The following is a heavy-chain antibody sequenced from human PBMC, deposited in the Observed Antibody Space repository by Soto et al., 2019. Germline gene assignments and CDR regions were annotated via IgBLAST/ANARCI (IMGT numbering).Heavy chain of an antibody. CDR3: ARDYYDSSDYTTNWFDP. CDR1: GGSVSSRSYF. Sequence: SETLSLTCTVSGGSVSSRSYFWGWIRQPPGKGLEWIGTIYYNGSTYYNPSLKSRLTLSVDTSKNQFSLKLTSVTAADTAVYYCARDYYDSSDYTTNWFDPWGQGTLVTVSS. CDR2: IYYNGST. D-gene: IGHD3-22*01. V-gene: IGHV4-39*01. J-gene: IGHJ5*02.